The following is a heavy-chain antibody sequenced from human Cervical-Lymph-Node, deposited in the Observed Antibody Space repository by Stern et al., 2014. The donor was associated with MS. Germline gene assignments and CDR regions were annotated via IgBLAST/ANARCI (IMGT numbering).Heavy chain of an antibody. J-gene: IGHJ1*01. CDR1: GFTFSSSG. D-gene: IGHD4-23*01. V-gene: IGHV3-33*01. CDR3: AREGGNTAEYFQH. Sequence: VHLVESGGGVVQPGRSLRLSCAASGFTFSSSGMHWVRQAPGKGLEWLPIIYYDASNRYYADSVKGRFTISRDNSKNTLYLQMNSLRTEDTAVYYCAREGGNTAEYFQHWGQGTLVTVSS. CDR2: IYYDASNR.